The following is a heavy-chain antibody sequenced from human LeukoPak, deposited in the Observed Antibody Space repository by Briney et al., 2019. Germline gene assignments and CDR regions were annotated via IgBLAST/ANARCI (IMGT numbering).Heavy chain of an antibody. V-gene: IGHV4-4*02. CDR2: IYHSGST. D-gene: IGHD3-9*01. Sequence: SETLSLTCAVSGGSISSSNWWSWVRQPPGKGLEWIGEIYHSGSTNYNPSLKSRVTISVDTSKNQFSLKLSSVTAADTAVYYCARGPYYDILTGYYEINPIDYWGQGTLVTVSS. CDR3: ARGPYYDILTGYYEINPIDY. J-gene: IGHJ4*02. CDR1: GGSISSSNW.